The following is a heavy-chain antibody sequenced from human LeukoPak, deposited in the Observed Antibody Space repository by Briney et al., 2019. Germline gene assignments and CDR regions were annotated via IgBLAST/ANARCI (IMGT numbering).Heavy chain of an antibody. Sequence: GGSLRLSCAASGFTFSSFSMNWVRQAPGKGLEWVSSISSSSSYIYYADSVKGRFTISRDNAKNSLYLQVNSLRAEDTAVYYCASRQNDYDFWSGQQYGMDVWGQGTTVTVSS. CDR1: GFTFSSFS. CDR3: ASRQNDYDFWSGQQYGMDV. CDR2: ISSSSSYI. J-gene: IGHJ6*02. V-gene: IGHV3-21*01. D-gene: IGHD3-3*01.